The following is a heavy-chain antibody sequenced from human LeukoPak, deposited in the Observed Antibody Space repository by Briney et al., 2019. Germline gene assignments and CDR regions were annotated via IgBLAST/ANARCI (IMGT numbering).Heavy chain of an antibody. D-gene: IGHD3-22*01. V-gene: IGHV1-18*01. J-gene: IGHJ3*02. CDR1: GYTFNTYP. CDR2: ISAYNGDT. Sequence: ASVKVSCKTSGYTFNTYPIHWVRQAPGQGLEWMGWISAYNGDTNYAQKLQGRVTMTTDTSTSTAYMELRSLRSDGTAVYYCASLKNYYDSSGNLVTDAFDIWGQGTMVTVSS. CDR3: ASLKNYYDSSGNLVTDAFDI.